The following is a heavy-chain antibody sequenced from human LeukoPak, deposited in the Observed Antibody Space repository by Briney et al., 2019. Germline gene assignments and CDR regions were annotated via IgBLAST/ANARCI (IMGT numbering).Heavy chain of an antibody. D-gene: IGHD2-2*02. CDR3: AKDAGYCSSTSCYRGHYYMDV. V-gene: IGHV3-33*06. CDR1: GFTFSSYG. Sequence: GRFLRLSCAASGFTFSSYGMHWVRQAPGKGLEWVAVIWYDGSNKYYADSVKGRFTISRDNSKNTLYLQMNSLRAEDTAVYYCAKDAGYCSSTSCYRGHYYMDVWGKGTTVTVSS. CDR2: IWYDGSNK. J-gene: IGHJ6*03.